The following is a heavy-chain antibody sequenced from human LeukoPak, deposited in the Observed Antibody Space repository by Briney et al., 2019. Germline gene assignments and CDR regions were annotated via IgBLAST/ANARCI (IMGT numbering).Heavy chain of an antibody. D-gene: IGHD4-17*01. CDR1: GFTFSNYA. CDR2: ISGSRGGT. J-gene: IGHJ3*01. V-gene: IGHV3-23*01. Sequence: PGGSLRLSCVASGFTFSNYALIWVRRAPGKGLEWVSAISGSRGGTYYADAVKGRFTISRDNSKNTLYLQMNRLRAEDTATYYCARDPNGDYIGASDFWGLGTMVTVSS. CDR3: ARDPNGDYIGASDF.